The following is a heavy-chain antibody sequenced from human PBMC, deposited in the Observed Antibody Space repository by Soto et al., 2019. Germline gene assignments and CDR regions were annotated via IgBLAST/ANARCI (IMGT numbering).Heavy chain of an antibody. CDR2: ISSRSRSI. V-gene: IGHV3-21*04. CDR1: GFTFSSYS. CDR3: AKGGYTFAYE. Sequence: GGSLRLSCAASGFTFSSYSMHWVRQAPGKGLEWVSSISSRSRSIYYADSQKGRFTISRDNTKNTLFLQMTSLRADDTAVYYCAKGGYTFAYEWGQGALVTVSS. D-gene: IGHD5-18*01. J-gene: IGHJ4*02.